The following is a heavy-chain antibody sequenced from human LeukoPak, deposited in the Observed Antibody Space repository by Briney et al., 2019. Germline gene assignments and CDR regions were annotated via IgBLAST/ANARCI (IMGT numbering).Heavy chain of an antibody. V-gene: IGHV1-69*02. J-gene: IGHJ1*01. D-gene: IGHD2-2*01. CDR3: AVSVPAANRY. CDR2: LIPILGIA. Sequence: SVKVSCKASGCTFSSYTISWVRQAPGQGLEWMGRLIPILGIANYAQKFQGRVTITADKSTSTAYMELSSLRSEDTAVYYCAVSVPAANRYWGQGTLVTVSS. CDR1: GCTFSSYT.